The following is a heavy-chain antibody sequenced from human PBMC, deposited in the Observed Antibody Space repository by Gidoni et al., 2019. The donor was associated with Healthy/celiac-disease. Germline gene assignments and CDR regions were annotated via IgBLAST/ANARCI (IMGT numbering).Heavy chain of an antibody. V-gene: IGHV3-30*18. D-gene: IGHD5-12*01. CDR2: ISYDGSNK. CDR1: GFTFSSYG. J-gene: IGHJ6*02. CDR3: AKDLLGGRDGYNIPYYYYGMDV. Sequence: QVQLVESGGGVVQPGRSLRLSCAASGFTFSSYGMHWVRQAPGKGLEWVAVISYDGSNKYYADSVKGRFTISRDNSKNTLYLQMNSLRAEDTAVYYCAKDLLGGRDGYNIPYYYYGMDVWGQGTTVTVSS.